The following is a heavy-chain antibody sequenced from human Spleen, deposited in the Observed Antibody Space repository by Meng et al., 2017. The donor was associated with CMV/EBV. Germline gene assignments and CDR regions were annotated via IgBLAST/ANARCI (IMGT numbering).Heavy chain of an antibody. CDR1: GNPLPEFS. CDR2: FDPEGGET. J-gene: IGHJ5*02. CDR3: AALQTGTQGVGWFNP. D-gene: IGHD1-1*01. Sequence: SGNPLPEFSMHSVRQAPGKGLEWMGGFDPEGGETIYAQKFQGRVTMTEDTSTDTAYMELSSLRSEDTAVYYCAALQTGTQGVGWFNPWGQGTLVTVSS. V-gene: IGHV1-24*01.